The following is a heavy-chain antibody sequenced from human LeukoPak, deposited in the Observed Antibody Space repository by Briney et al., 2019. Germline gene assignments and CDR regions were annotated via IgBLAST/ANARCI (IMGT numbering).Heavy chain of an antibody. CDR1: GFSFDDYG. V-gene: IGHV3-20*04. J-gene: IGHJ3*02. Sequence: GGSLRLSCAASGFSFDDYGMSWVRQPPGKGLEWVSGTNWNGGSTSYAASVKGRFTISRDNAKNSLYLQMNSLRDEDTAVYYCARDTLVYADSPDAFDIWGQGTMVTVSS. CDR3: ARDTLVYADSPDAFDI. CDR2: TNWNGGST. D-gene: IGHD4-17*01.